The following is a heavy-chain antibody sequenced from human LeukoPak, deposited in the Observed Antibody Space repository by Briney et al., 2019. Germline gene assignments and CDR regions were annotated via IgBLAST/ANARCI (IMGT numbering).Heavy chain of an antibody. J-gene: IGHJ4*02. D-gene: IGHD4-17*01. Sequence: GGSLRLSCAASGFTFSDYYMSWIRQAPGKWLEWISYISFSGSTIYYADSVKGRFTISRDNSKNTLYLQMNSLRAEDTAVYYCAKDRRDDYGDYASDYWGQGTLVTVSS. CDR2: ISFSGSTI. CDR3: AKDRRDDYGDYASDY. V-gene: IGHV3-11*01. CDR1: GFTFSDYY.